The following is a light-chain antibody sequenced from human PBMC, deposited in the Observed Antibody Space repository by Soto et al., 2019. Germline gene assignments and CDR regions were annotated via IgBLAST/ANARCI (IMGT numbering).Light chain of an antibody. CDR2: GAS. J-gene: IGKJ4*01. CDR3: QQYGSSPLT. Sequence: EIVLTQSPGTLSLSPGERATLSCRASQSVSSSYLAWYQQKPGQAPRLLIYGASSRATGIPDRFSGSGSGTDFTLTSSRLEPKDFAAYYCQQYGSSPLTFGGGTKVEIK. V-gene: IGKV3-20*01. CDR1: QSVSSSY.